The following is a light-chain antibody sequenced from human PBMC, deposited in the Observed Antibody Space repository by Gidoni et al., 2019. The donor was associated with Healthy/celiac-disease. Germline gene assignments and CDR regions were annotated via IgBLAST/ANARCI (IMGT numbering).Light chain of an antibody. CDR2: GAS. CDR3: QQYGSSRLT. V-gene: IGKV3-20*01. J-gene: IGKJ4*01. Sequence: EIVLTQSPGTLSLSPGERATLSCRASQTVSSSYLAWYQQKPGQAPRLHIYGASSRATGIPDRFSGSGSGTDCTLTISRLEPEDFAVDYCQQYGSSRLTFGGGTKVEIK. CDR1: QTVSSSY.